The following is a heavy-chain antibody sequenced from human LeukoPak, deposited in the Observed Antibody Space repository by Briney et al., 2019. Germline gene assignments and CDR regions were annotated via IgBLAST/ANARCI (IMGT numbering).Heavy chain of an antibody. Sequence: GGALRLSCAASGFTFDDYGMSWVRQAPGKGLEWVSGINWNGGSTGYADSVKGRFTISRDNAKNSLYLRMNSLRAEDTALYYCARSTIFGAYYFDYWGQGTLVTVSS. CDR1: GFTFDDYG. CDR2: INWNGGST. CDR3: ARSTIFGAYYFDY. J-gene: IGHJ4*02. D-gene: IGHD3-3*01. V-gene: IGHV3-20*04.